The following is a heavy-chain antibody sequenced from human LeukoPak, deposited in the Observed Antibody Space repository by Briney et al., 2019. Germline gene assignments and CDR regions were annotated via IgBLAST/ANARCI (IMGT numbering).Heavy chain of an antibody. CDR1: GFTFSSYS. V-gene: IGHV3-74*01. Sequence: TGGSLRLSCAASGFTFSSYSMNWVRQAPGKGLEWVSRIRGDGTNPIYADSVKGRFTISRDNAKNTLYLQMNSLRAEDTAVYYCARDTYYAPFDPWGQGTLVTVSS. CDR2: IRGDGTNP. J-gene: IGHJ5*02. D-gene: IGHD2/OR15-2a*01. CDR3: ARDTYYAPFDP.